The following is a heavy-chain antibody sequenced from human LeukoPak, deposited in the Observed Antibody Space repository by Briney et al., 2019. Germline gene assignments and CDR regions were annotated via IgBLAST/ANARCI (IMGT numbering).Heavy chain of an antibody. CDR1: GFPFSDYS. CDR3: ARDHNYAFDN. J-gene: IGHJ4*02. CDR2: IGISSGNT. V-gene: IGHV3-48*04. Sequence: GGSLRLSCTASGFPFSDYSMNWVRQAPGKGLEWISHIGISSGNTKYADSVKGRFTISADNARNSLYLQMNSLRVEDTAVYYCARDHNYAFDNWGQGTLVSVSS. D-gene: IGHD1-1*01.